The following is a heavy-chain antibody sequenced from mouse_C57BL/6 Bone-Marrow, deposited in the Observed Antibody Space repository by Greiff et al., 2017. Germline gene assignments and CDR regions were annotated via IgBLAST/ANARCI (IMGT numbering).Heavy chain of an antibody. V-gene: IGHV5-16*01. CDR2: INYDGSST. CDR3: ARDAGPFDY. CDR1: GFTFSDYY. J-gene: IGHJ2*01. Sequence: EVKLVESEGGLVQPGSSMKLSCTASGFTFSDYYMAWVRQVPEKGLEWVANINYDGSSTYYLDSLKSRFIISRDNAKNILSLQMSSLKSEDTATYYCARDAGPFDYWGQGTTLTVSS.